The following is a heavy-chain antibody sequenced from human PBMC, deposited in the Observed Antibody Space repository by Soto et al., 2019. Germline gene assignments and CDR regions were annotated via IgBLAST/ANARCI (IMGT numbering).Heavy chain of an antibody. CDR2: IYSNGDT. CDR1: GFTVSSNY. V-gene: IGHV3-53*01. J-gene: IGHJ5*02. CDR3: AREDWFDT. Sequence: GVSLRLSCAASGFTVSSNYMTWVRQAPGKGLEWVSLIYSNGDTYYADSVKGRFTISRDNSKNILYLQMNSLRGDDTAVYYCAREDWFDTWGQGTLVTVSS.